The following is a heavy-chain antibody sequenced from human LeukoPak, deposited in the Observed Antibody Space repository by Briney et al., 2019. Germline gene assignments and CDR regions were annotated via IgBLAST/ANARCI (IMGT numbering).Heavy chain of an antibody. V-gene: IGHV3-7*03. CDR1: GFTFSSYW. CDR3: ARGGGLDV. CDR2: INHNGNVN. D-gene: IGHD3-16*01. J-gene: IGHJ6*02. Sequence: GGSLRLSCAASGFTFSSYWMNWARQAPGKGLEWVASINHNGNVNYYVDSVQGRFTLSRDNAKNSLYLQMSNLRAEDTAVYFCARGGGLDVWGQGATVTVSS.